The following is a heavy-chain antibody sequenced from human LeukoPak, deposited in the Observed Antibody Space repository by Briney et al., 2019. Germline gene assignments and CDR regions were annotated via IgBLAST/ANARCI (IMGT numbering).Heavy chain of an antibody. D-gene: IGHD6-19*01. CDR2: IYYSGST. CDR3: ARPYSSGWRDAFDF. CDR1: GGSITNYY. J-gene: IGHJ3*01. V-gene: IGHV4-59*01. Sequence: SETLSLTCTVSGGSITNYYWNWFRQPPGKGLEWIGYIYYSGSTNYNASLKSRVTISVDTSKNQFSLKLSSVTAADTAVYYCARPYSSGWRDAFDFWGQGAMVTVSS.